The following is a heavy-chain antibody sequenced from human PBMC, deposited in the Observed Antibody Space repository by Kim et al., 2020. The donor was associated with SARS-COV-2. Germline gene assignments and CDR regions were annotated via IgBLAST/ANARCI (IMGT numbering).Heavy chain of an antibody. V-gene: IGHV4-38-2*02. CDR1: GYSISSGYY. CDR2: IYHSGST. Sequence: SETLSLTCTVSGYSISSGYYWGWIRQPPGKGLEWIGSIYHSGSTYYNPSLKSRVTISVDTSKNQFSLKLSSVTAADTAVYYCARDWTAYNWNDGSAFDIWGQGTMVTVSS. J-gene: IGHJ3*02. CDR3: ARDWTAYNWNDGSAFDI. D-gene: IGHD1-1*01.